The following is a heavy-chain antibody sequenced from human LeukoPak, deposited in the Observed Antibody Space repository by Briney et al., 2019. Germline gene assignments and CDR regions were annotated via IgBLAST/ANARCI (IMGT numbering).Heavy chain of an antibody. J-gene: IGHJ5*02. CDR3: ARDPGPYH. D-gene: IGHD3-10*01. V-gene: IGHV3-48*01. CDR2: MSSSSSTI. Sequence: RGSLRLSCAASGFTFSSYAMHWVRQAPGKGLEWVSYMSSSSSTIYYADSVKGRFTISRDNAKNSLYLQMNSLRVEDTAVYYCARDPGPYHWGQGTLVTVSS. CDR1: GFTFSSYA.